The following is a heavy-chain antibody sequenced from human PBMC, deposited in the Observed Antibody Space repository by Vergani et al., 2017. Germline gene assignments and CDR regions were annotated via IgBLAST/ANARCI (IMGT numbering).Heavy chain of an antibody. CDR1: GYTFTDHY. J-gene: IGHJ6*02. CDR3: AIPQTVTTGGMEV. V-gene: IGHV1-69-2*01. D-gene: IGHD4-17*01. Sequence: EVQLVQSGAEVKKPGATMKISCKVSGYTFTDHYMHWVKQAPGKGLEWIGLVDPEDVETIYAEKFKGRVTIAADTSTDTAHLVLSSLRSEDTAVYYFAIPQTVTTGGMEVWGQGTTVIVSS. CDR2: VDPEDVET.